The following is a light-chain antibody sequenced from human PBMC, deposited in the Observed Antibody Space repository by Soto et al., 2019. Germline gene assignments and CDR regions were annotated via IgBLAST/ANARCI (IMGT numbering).Light chain of an antibody. CDR2: EVS. CDR1: SSDVGGYNY. J-gene: IGLJ1*01. CDR3: SSYTSSSTLYV. V-gene: IGLV2-14*01. Sequence: QSVLTHPASLSGSPGQSITISCTVTSSDVGGYNYVSWYQQHPGKAPKLMIYEVSNRPSGVSNRFSGSKSGNTASLTISGLQAEDEADYYCSSYTSSSTLYVFGTGTKVTVL.